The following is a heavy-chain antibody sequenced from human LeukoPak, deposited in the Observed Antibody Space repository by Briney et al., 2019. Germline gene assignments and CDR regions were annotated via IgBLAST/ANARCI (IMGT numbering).Heavy chain of an antibody. CDR1: EFSFSGYS. CDR2: ISTSGSYT. Sequence: GGSLRLSCAASEFSFSGYSMNWVRQAPAKGLEWVSSISTSGSYTYVAVSVKGPFSISRDNAKNSLYLQMNSLRAEDTAVYYCSRAEYSSSTRKHSFDYWGERTLVSVSS. V-gene: IGHV3-21*01. J-gene: IGHJ4*02. CDR3: SRAEYSSSTRKHSFDY. D-gene: IGHD6-6*01.